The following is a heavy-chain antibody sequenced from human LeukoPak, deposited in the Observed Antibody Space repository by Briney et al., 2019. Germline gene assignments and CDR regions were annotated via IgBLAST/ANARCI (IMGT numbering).Heavy chain of an antibody. J-gene: IGHJ3*02. CDR2: IYTSGST. CDR1: GGSISSGSYY. Sequence: SQTLSLTCTVSGGSISSGSYYWSWIRQPAGKGLEWIGRIYTSGSTNYNPSLKSRVTISVDTSKNQFSLKLSSVTAADTAVYYCARAHGMQQLPVDAFDTWGQGTMVTVSS. D-gene: IGHD6-13*01. CDR3: ARAHGMQQLPVDAFDT. V-gene: IGHV4-61*02.